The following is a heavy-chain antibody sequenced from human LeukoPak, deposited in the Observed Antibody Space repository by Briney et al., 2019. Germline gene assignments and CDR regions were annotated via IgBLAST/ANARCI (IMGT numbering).Heavy chain of an antibody. CDR1: GFTFNSYA. D-gene: IGHD3-22*01. J-gene: IGHJ4*02. CDR3: AKDFEGIVVVISYSFDY. Sequence: GGSLRLSCAASGFTFNSYAMSWVRQAPGKGLEGVSAISCSGGSTYYADSVKGRFTISRDNSKNTLYLQMHRLRAEDTAVYYCAKDFEGIVVVISYSFDYWGQGTLVTVSS. V-gene: IGHV3-23*01. CDR2: ISCSGGST.